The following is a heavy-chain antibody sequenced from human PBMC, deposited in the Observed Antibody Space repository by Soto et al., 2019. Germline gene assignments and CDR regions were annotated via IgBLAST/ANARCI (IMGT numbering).Heavy chain of an antibody. Sequence: QITLKESGPTLVKPTQTLTLTCTFSGFSLSSTRMAVGWIRQPPGKALEWLALIYWDDDKRYSPFLKSRLTITKDTSKIPVVLTMFNMDPVDTARYYCAHIVVAGLGYYFDYWGQGTLVTVSS. CDR1: GFSLSSTRMA. CDR3: AHIVVAGLGYYFDY. CDR2: IYWDDDK. J-gene: IGHJ4*02. V-gene: IGHV2-5*02. D-gene: IGHD6-19*01.